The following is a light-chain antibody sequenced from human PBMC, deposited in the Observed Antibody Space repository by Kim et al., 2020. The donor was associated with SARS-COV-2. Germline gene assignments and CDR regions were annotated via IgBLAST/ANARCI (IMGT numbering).Light chain of an antibody. CDR3: QRYNRTPRT. CDR2: AAF. V-gene: IGKV1-39*01. Sequence: DIHIPQSPSSLSVSVGDRVTITCRPSQHINNNLNWYQQKSGKPPKLLIFAAFNLQRGVPSWFSGSGSGTNFTLTITSVQPEDFATYYCQRYNRTPRTFGGGTKVDIK. CDR1: QHINNN. J-gene: IGKJ4*02.